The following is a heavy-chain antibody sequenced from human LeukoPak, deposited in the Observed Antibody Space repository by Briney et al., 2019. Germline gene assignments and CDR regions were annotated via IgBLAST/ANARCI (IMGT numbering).Heavy chain of an antibody. V-gene: IGHV4-34*01. CDR1: GGSFSGYY. CDR2: INHSGST. J-gene: IGHJ6*04. Sequence: SETLSLTCAVYGGSFSGYYWSWIRQPPGKGLEWIGEINHSGSTNYNPSLKSRVTISVDMSKNQFSLKLSSVTAADTAVYYCARIAGYSRVYYYYYYGMDVWGKGTTVTVSS. D-gene: IGHD6-13*01. CDR3: ARIAGYSRVYYYYYYGMDV.